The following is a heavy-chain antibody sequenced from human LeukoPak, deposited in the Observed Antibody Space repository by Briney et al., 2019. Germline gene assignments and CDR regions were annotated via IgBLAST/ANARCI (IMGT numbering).Heavy chain of an antibody. J-gene: IGHJ5*02. D-gene: IGHD6-13*01. CDR1: GFTFENYW. CDR3: GGGIAAAQRHWFDP. Sequence: PGGSLRLSCEASGFTFENYWMSWVRQVPRKGPEWVANIKQDGSVEHYLDSVKGRFTISRDNAKNTLYMQMNSLRGEDTAVYYCGGGIAAAQRHWFDPWGQGTLVTVSS. CDR2: IKQDGSVE. V-gene: IGHV3-7*01.